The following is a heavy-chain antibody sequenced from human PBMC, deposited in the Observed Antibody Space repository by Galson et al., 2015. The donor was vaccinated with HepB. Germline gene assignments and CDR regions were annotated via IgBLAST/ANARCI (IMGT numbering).Heavy chain of an antibody. CDR2: IKSNADTGTT. CDR3: TIDLRLELQTGFN. V-gene: IGHV3-15*05. J-gene: IGHJ4*02. Sequence: SLRLSCAASGFTFSNTWMSWVRQAPGKGLEWVGRIKSNADTGTTDYAAPVKDRFTISRDDSKNTLYLQMNSLKTEDTAVYFCTIDLRLELQTGFNWGQGTLVTVSS. CDR1: GFTFSNTW. D-gene: IGHD1-26*01.